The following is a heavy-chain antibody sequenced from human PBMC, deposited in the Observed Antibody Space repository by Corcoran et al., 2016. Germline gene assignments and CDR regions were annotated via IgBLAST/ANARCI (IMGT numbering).Heavy chain of an antibody. J-gene: IGHJ5*02. CDR3: ARDHPIIAAAGTNRWFDP. CDR1: GYTFTSYG. V-gene: IGHV1-18*01. CDR2: ISAYNGNT. Sequence: QVQLVQSGAEVKKPGASVKVSCKASGYTFTSYGISWVRQAPGQGLEWMGWISAYNGNTNYAQKLQGRVTMTTDTSTSTAYMELRSLRSDDTAVYYWARDHPIIAAAGTNRWFDPWGQGTLVTVSS. D-gene: IGHD6-13*01.